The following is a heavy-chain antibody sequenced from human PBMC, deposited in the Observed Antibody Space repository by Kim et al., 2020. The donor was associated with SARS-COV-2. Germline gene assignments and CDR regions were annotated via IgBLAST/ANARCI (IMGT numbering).Heavy chain of an antibody. V-gene: IGHV3-30*18. CDR2: ISYDGSNK. Sequence: GGSLRLSCAASGFTFSSYGMHWVRQAPGKGLEWVAVISYDGSNKYYADSVKGRFTISRDNSKNTLYLQMNSLRAEDTAVYYCAKDITGTTKTYYYGMDVWGQGTTVTVSS. D-gene: IGHD1-7*01. J-gene: IGHJ6*02. CDR1: GFTFSSYG. CDR3: AKDITGTTKTYYYGMDV.